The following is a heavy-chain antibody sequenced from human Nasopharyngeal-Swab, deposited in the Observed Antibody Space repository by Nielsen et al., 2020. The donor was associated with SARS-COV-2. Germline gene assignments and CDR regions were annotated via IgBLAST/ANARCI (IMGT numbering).Heavy chain of an antibody. V-gene: IGHV4-39*07. J-gene: IGHJ5*02. Sequence: SETLSLTCNVSGGSISSSSYYWGWIRQPPGKGLEWIGSIYYSGSTYYNPSLKSRVTTSVDTSKNQFSLKLSSVTAADTAVYYCAREGEYSSSFGASNWFDPWGQGTLVTVSS. CDR1: GGSISSSSYY. D-gene: IGHD6-6*01. CDR2: IYYSGST. CDR3: AREGEYSSSFGASNWFDP.